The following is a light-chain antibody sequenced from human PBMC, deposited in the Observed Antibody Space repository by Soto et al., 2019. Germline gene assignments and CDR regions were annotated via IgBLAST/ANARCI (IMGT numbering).Light chain of an antibody. CDR3: QKYNGAPIT. CDR1: QGISNY. J-gene: IGKJ5*01. V-gene: IGKV1-27*01. Sequence: DIQLTHSPSSLSASVGDRVTITCRARQGISNYLAWYQQKPGKVPKLLIYAASTLQSGVPSRFSGSGSGTDFTLTISSLQPEDVATYYCQKYNGAPITFGQGTRLEIK. CDR2: AAS.